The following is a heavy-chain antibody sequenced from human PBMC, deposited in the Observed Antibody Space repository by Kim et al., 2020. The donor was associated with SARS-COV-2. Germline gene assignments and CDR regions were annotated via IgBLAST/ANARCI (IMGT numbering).Heavy chain of an antibody. Sequence: TLSLTCTVSGGSTSSGGYYWSWIRQHPGKGLEWIGYIYYSGSTYYNPSLKSRVTISVDTSKNQFSLKLSSVTAADTAVYYCARDRHSSNKRITMVRGVISGFDPWGRGTLVTVSS. D-gene: IGHD3-10*01. CDR1: GGSTSSGGYY. V-gene: IGHV4-31*03. J-gene: IGHJ5*02. CDR2: IYYSGST. CDR3: ARDRHSSNKRITMVRGVISGFDP.